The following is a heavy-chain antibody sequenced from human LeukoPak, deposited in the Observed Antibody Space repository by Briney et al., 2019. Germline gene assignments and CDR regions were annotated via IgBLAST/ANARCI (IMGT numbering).Heavy chain of an antibody. D-gene: IGHD3-10*01. Sequence: GGSLRLSCAASGFTFSSYGMHWVRQAPGKGLEWVAVISYDGSNKYYADSVKGRFTISRDNSKNTLYLQMSSLRAEDTAIYYCANAPTFRVRGLTYYFDFWGQGTLVTVSS. CDR2: ISYDGSNK. J-gene: IGHJ4*02. CDR3: ANAPTFRVRGLTYYFDF. CDR1: GFTFSSYG. V-gene: IGHV3-30*18.